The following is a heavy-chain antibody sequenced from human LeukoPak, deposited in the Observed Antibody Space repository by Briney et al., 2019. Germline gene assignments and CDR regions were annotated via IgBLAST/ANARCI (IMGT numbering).Heavy chain of an antibody. D-gene: IGHD6-19*01. V-gene: IGHV1-8*03. J-gene: IGHJ5*02. Sequence: ASVKVSCKASGYTFTSYDINWVRQATGQGLEWMGWLSPNSGNTGYAQKFQGRVTITRNNSINTAYMELSSLRSDDTAVYYCARMAVSGRDNWFDPWGPGSLVTVSS. CDR1: GYTFTSYD. CDR2: LSPNSGNT. CDR3: ARMAVSGRDNWFDP.